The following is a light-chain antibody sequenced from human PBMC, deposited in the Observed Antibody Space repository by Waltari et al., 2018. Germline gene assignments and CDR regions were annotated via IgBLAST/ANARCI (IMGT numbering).Light chain of an antibody. CDR2: STN. Sequence: QSVLTQPPSASGTPGQRVIISCSGSSSIIGSDTVNWYQQLPGTAPRLLIYSTNQRPSGVPDRFSGSKSGTSAFLAISGLQSGDESDYYCAAWDGSQFARVFGGGTKLSVL. J-gene: IGLJ3*02. V-gene: IGLV1-44*01. CDR1: SSIIGSDT. CDR3: AAWDGSQFARV.